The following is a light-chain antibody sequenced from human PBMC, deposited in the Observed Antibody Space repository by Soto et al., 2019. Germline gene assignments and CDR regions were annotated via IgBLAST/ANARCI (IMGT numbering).Light chain of an antibody. CDR3: ISYTSSYTWV. J-gene: IGLJ3*02. CDR1: SSDVGGHNF. V-gene: IGLV2-14*01. Sequence: QSALTQPASVSGSPGQSITISCTGSSSDVGGHNFVSWFQQHPGKAPKLMIYEVTNRPSGVSARFSASKSGNTASLTISGRQAEDEADYYCISYTSSYTWVFGGGTKLTVL. CDR2: EVT.